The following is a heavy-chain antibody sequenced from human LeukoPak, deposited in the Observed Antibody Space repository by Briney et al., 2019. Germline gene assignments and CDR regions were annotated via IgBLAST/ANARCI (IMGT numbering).Heavy chain of an antibody. J-gene: IGHJ6*02. CDR1: GFTFSSYG. CDR2: ISYVGDDQ. Sequence: GGSLRLSCAASGFTFSSYGIHWVRQAPGKGLEGVAVISYVGDDQFYAESVKGRFTISRDNSEKTVFLQMNSLRGEDTAVYYCAKDRSSGPHYYYGMDVWGQGTTVIVSS. CDR3: AKDRSSGPHYYYGMDV. D-gene: IGHD6-25*01. V-gene: IGHV3-30*18.